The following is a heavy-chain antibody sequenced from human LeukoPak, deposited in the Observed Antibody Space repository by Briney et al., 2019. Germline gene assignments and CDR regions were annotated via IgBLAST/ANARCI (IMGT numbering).Heavy chain of an antibody. CDR2: IIPILGIA. V-gene: IGHV1-69*04. CDR1: GGTFSFYA. Sequence: GASVKVTCKASGGTFSFYASSWVRQAPGQGLEWMGRIIPILGIANYAQKFQGRVTITADKSTSTAYMELSSLRSEDTAVYYCASVHTAMAEFDHWAQGTLVTVSS. D-gene: IGHD5-18*01. CDR3: ASVHTAMAEFDH. J-gene: IGHJ4*02.